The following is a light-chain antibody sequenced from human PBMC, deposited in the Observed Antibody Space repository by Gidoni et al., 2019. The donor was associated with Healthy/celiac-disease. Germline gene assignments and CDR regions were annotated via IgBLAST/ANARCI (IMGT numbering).Light chain of an antibody. V-gene: IGKV3-15*01. CDR3: QQYNNLPET. CDR1: QSVSSN. CDR2: GAS. J-gene: IGKJ1*01. Sequence: EIVMTQSPATLSVSPGARATLACRASQSVSSNLAWYQQKPGQAPRLLIYGASTRATGIPARFSGSGSGTEFTLTISSLQSEDFAFYYCQQYNNLPETFGQGTKVEIK.